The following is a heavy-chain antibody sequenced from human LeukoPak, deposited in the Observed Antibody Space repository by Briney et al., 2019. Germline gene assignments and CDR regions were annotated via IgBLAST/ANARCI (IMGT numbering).Heavy chain of an antibody. Sequence: SETLSLTCAVYGGXFSGYYWSWIRQPPGKGLEWIGEINYSGSTNYNPSLKSRVTISVDTSKNQFSLKLSSVTAADTAVYYCARGLTVTNPWGQGTTVTVSS. V-gene: IGHV4-34*01. D-gene: IGHD4-17*01. J-gene: IGHJ6*02. CDR3: ARGLTVTNP. CDR2: INYSGST. CDR1: GGXFSGYY.